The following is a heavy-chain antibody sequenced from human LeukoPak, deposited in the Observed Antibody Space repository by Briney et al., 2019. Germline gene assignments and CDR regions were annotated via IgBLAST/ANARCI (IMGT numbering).Heavy chain of an antibody. J-gene: IGHJ4*02. V-gene: IGHV1-18*01. Sequence: ASVNVSCKASGYTFTSYGISWVRQAPGQGLEWMGWISTYNGNTHYAQKLQGRVTMTRDTSTSTAYMELRSLRSDDTAVYYCARSSLAVAGSVFDYWGQGTLVTVSS. CDR3: ARSSLAVAGSVFDY. CDR2: ISTYNGNT. CDR1: GYTFTSYG. D-gene: IGHD6-19*01.